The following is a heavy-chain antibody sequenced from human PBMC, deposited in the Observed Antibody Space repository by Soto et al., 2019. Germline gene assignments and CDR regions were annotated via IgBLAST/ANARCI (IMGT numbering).Heavy chain of an antibody. V-gene: IGHV1-3*01. CDR3: ARGLNGDLYYSDY. J-gene: IGHJ4*02. CDR2: INAGNGNT. D-gene: IGHD2-21*02. CDR1: GYTFTSYA. Sequence: ASVKVSCKASGYTFTSYAMHWVRQAPGQRLEWMGWINAGNGNTKYSQKFQGRVTITRDTSASTAYMELSSLRSEDTAVYYCARGLNGDLYYSDYWGQGTLVNVSS.